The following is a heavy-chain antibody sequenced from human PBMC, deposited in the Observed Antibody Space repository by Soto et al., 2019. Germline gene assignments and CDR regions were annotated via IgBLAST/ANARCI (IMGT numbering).Heavy chain of an antibody. V-gene: IGHV3-33*01. D-gene: IGHD3-3*01. CDR3: AASILAYDDFRSGYYGLDY. J-gene: IGHJ4*01. CDR1: GFTFSSYG. Sequence: GVSLRRSCAASGFTFSSYGMHWVRQAPGKGLEWVAVIWYDGSNKYYADSVKGRFTISRDNSKNTLYLQMNSLRAEDTAVYYCAASILAYDDFRSGYYGLDYWDQGSLVTVSS. CDR2: IWYDGSNK.